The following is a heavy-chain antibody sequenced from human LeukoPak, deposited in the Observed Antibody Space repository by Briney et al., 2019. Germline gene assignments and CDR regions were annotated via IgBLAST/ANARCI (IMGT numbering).Heavy chain of an antibody. CDR3: AREAYSGYEIDY. J-gene: IGHJ4*02. D-gene: IGHD5-12*01. Sequence: PSETLSLTCAVSGYSISSGYYWGWIRQPPGKGLEWIGSVYHSGSTYYNPSLKSRVTISVDTSKNQFSLKLSSVTAADTAVYYCAREAYSGYEIDYWGQGTLVTVSP. CDR2: VYHSGST. CDR1: GYSISSGYY. V-gene: IGHV4-38-2*02.